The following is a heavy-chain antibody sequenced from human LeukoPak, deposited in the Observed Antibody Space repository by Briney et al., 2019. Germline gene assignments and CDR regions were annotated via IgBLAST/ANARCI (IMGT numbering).Heavy chain of an antibody. CDR1: GFTFSSYA. J-gene: IGHJ4*02. CDR2: ISGSGGST. D-gene: IGHD1-26*01. Sequence: GGSLRLSCAASGFTFSSYAMSWVRQAPGKGLEWVSAISGSGGSTYYADSVKGRFTISRDNSKNTLYLQMNGLRAEDTAVYYCARVLWELLGRGGSYYFDYWGQGTLVTVSS. V-gene: IGHV3-23*01. CDR3: ARVLWELLGRGGSYYFDY.